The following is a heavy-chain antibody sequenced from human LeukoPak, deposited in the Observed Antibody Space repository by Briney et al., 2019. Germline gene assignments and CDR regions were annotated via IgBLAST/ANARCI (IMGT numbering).Heavy chain of an antibody. CDR1: GFTFSSYS. V-gene: IGHV3-21*01. CDR2: ISSSSSYI. D-gene: IGHD3-22*01. J-gene: IGHJ4*02. Sequence: SGGSLRLSCAASGFTFSSYSMNWVRQAPGKGLEWVSSISSSSSYIYYADSVKGRFTISRDNAKNSLYLQMNSLRAEDTAVYYCARDRGDDSNPFDYWGQGTLVTVSS. CDR3: ARDRGDDSNPFDY.